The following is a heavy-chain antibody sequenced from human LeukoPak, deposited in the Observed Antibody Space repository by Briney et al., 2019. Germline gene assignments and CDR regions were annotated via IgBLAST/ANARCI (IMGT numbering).Heavy chain of an antibody. Sequence: KPGGSLRLSCAASGFTFSSYSMNWVRQAPGKGLEWVSSISSSSSYIYYADSVKGRFTISRDNSKNTLYLQMNSLRAEDTAVYYCAKSPPVRVSRGSGSGIDYWGQGTLVTVSS. CDR3: AKSPPVRVSRGSGSGIDY. J-gene: IGHJ4*02. D-gene: IGHD3-10*01. V-gene: IGHV3-21*04. CDR1: GFTFSSYS. CDR2: ISSSSSYI.